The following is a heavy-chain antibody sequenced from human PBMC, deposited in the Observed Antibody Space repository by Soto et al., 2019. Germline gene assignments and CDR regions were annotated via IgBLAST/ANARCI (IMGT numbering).Heavy chain of an antibody. CDR3: ANFTDYGDYVN. V-gene: IGHV4-39*07. D-gene: IGHD4-17*01. CDR1: GGSISSSSYY. J-gene: IGHJ4*02. Sequence: PSETLSLTCTVSGGSISSSSYYWGWIRQPPGKGLEWIGSIYYSGSTYYNPSLKSRVTISVDTSKNQFSLKLSSVTAADTAVYYCANFTDYGDYVNWGQGTLVTVSS. CDR2: IYYSGST.